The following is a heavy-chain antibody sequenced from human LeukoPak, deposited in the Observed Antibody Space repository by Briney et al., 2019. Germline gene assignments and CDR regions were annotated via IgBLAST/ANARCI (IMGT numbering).Heavy chain of an antibody. Sequence: SGGSLRLSCAASGFTFSSYSMNWVRQAPGKGLEWVSSISSSSSYIYYADSVKGRFTISRDNAKNSLYLQMNSLRAEDTAVYYCARVEGNYYDSSGYYVIWGQGTMVTVSS. CDR2: ISSSSSYI. V-gene: IGHV3-21*01. CDR3: ARVEGNYYDSSGYYVI. J-gene: IGHJ3*02. D-gene: IGHD3-22*01. CDR1: GFTFSSYS.